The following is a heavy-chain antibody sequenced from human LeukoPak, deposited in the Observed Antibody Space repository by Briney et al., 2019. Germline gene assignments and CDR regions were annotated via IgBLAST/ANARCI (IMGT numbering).Heavy chain of an antibody. J-gene: IGHJ4*02. CDR3: ARGDPELGIGMGY. CDR2: IYHSGST. D-gene: IGHD7-27*01. V-gene: IGHV4-4*02. CDR1: GGSISSSNW. Sequence: SETLSLTCAGSGGSISSSNWWSWVRQPPGKGLEWIGEIYHSGSTYYNPSLKSRVTISVDTSKNQFSLKLSSVTAADTAVYYCARGDPELGIGMGYWGQGTLVTVSS.